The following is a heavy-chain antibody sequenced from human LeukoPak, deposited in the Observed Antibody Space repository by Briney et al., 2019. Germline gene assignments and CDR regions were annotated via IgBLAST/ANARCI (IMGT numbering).Heavy chain of an antibody. Sequence: SETLSLTCTVSGGSISSYYWSWIRQPPGKGLEWIGEINHSGSTNYNPSLKSRVTISVDTSKNQFSLKLSSVTAADTAVYYCASTYYYDSSGYYEKRFDYWGQGTLVTVSS. CDR2: INHSGST. D-gene: IGHD3-22*01. J-gene: IGHJ4*02. CDR3: ASTYYYDSSGYYEKRFDY. V-gene: IGHV4-34*01. CDR1: GGSISSYY.